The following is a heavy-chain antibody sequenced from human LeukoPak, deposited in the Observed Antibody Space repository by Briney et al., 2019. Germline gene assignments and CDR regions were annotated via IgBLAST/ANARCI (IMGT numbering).Heavy chain of an antibody. CDR3: AKGRWGLTINNFDL. CDR2: ISDRGDNT. D-gene: IGHD7-27*01. V-gene: IGHV3-53*01. CDR1: GFTVSSNY. Sequence: GGSLRLSCAASGFTVSSNYMSWVRQAPGKGLEWVSVISDRGDNTYYGDSVKGRFTISRDSSKNTLYLQMNSLGGEDTALYYCAKGRWGLTINNFDLWGQGTMVTVSS. J-gene: IGHJ3*01.